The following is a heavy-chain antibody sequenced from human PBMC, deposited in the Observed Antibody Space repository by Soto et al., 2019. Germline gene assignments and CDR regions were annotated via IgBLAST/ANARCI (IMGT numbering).Heavy chain of an antibody. Sequence: SETLSLTCTVSGGSISSYYWSWIRQPPGKGLEWIGYIYYSGSTNYNPSLKSRVTISVDTSKNQFSLKLSSVTAADTAVYYCARETYDILTGYSSFDYWGQGTLVTVSS. D-gene: IGHD3-9*01. CDR2: IYYSGST. CDR1: GGSISSYY. J-gene: IGHJ4*02. V-gene: IGHV4-59*01. CDR3: ARETYDILTGYSSFDY.